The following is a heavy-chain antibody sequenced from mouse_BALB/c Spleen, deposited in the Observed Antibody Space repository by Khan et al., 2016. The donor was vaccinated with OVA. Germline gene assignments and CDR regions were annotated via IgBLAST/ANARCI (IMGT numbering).Heavy chain of an antibody. CDR2: IWAGGST. Sequence: QVTLKESGPGLVAPAQRLSSTGTVAGVSLTSDGVHWVRQPPGKGLEWLGVIWAGGSTNYNSALMSRPSISKDNSKSQVFLKMNSLQTDDTAMYYCARLEDIWGQGTTLTVSS. CDR3: ARLEDI. CDR1: GVSLTSDG. J-gene: IGHJ2*01. V-gene: IGHV2-9*02. D-gene: IGHD1-3*01.